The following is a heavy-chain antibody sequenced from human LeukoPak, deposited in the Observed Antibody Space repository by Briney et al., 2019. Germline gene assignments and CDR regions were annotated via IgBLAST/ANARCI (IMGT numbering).Heavy chain of an antibody. V-gene: IGHV4-59*08. J-gene: IGHJ4*02. Sequence: SETLSLTCTVSGGSISGYYWSWIRQPPGKGLEWIGYIYYSGSTNYNPSLKSRVTISVDTSKNQFSLKLSSMTAADTAVYYCARQGSGSHKDWGQGTLVTVSS. CDR2: IYYSGST. D-gene: IGHD1-26*01. CDR1: GGSISGYY. CDR3: ARQGSGSHKD.